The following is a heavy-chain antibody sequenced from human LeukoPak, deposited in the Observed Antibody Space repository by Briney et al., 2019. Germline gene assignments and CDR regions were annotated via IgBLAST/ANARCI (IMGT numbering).Heavy chain of an antibody. J-gene: IGHJ3*02. D-gene: IGHD3-9*01. CDR3: TTGGAETGRFDI. V-gene: IGHV3-23*01. CDR1: GFTFSGYA. CDR2: ISGSGIST. Sequence: GGSLRPSCAASGFTFSGYAMSWVRQAPGKGLEWVSVISGSGISTYNADSVKGRFTISRDNSKNTLYLQMNSLRAEDTAVYYCTTGGAETGRFDIWGQGTMVTVSS.